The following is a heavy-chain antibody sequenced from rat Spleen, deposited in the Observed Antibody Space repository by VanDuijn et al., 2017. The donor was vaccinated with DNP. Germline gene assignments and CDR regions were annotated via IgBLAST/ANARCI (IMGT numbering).Heavy chain of an antibody. CDR1: GYTFTSYY. J-gene: IGHJ3*01. D-gene: IGHD1-4*01. Sequence: QVQLQQSGAELAKPDSSVKISCKASGYTFTSYYISWIKQTTGQGLEYIGYINTGSGGTNYNEKFKGKATLTEDKSSSTAFMQLSSLTPDDSAVYYCARSGGSRVWFAYWGQGTLVTVSS. CDR3: ARSGGSRVWFAY. CDR2: INTGSGGT. V-gene: IGHV1-43*01.